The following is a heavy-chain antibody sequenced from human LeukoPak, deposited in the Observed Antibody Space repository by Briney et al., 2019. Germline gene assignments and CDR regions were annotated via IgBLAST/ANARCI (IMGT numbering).Heavy chain of an antibody. J-gene: IGHJ3*02. CDR3: ARGSLRGSSYHDAFDI. CDR1: GYTFTSYY. Sequence: GASVKVSCKASGYTFTSYYIHWVRQAPGQGLEWMGWINPNSGGTNYAQKFQGRVTMTRDTSISTAYMELSRLRSDDTAVYYCARGSLRGSSYHDAFDIWGQGTMVTVSS. V-gene: IGHV1-2*02. CDR2: INPNSGGT. D-gene: IGHD6-13*01.